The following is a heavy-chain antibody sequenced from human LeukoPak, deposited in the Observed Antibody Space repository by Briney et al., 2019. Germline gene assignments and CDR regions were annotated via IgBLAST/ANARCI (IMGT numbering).Heavy chain of an antibody. V-gene: IGHV4-39*07. CDR3: ARDVVTVTKGFDI. CDR2: IYYSGST. Sequence: SETLSLTCTVSGGSISSSSYYCGWIRQPPGKGLEWIGSIYYSGSTYYNPSLKSRVTISVDTSKNQFSLKLSSVTAADTAVYYCARDVVTVTKGFDIWGEGTMVSVSS. J-gene: IGHJ3*02. CDR1: GGSISSSSYY. D-gene: IGHD4-17*01.